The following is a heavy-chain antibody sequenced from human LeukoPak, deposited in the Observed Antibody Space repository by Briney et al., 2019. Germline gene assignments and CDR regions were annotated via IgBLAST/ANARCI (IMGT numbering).Heavy chain of an antibody. J-gene: IGHJ5*02. D-gene: IGHD2-8*02. CDR3: ATYRQVLLPFKS. V-gene: IGHV3-23*01. Sequence: GGSLRLSCAASGFTFSTFAMIWVRQPPGKGLEWVSSIFPSGGEIHYADSVRGRFTISRDNSKSTLSLQMNSLRAEDTAIYYCATYRQVLLPFKSWGQGTLVTVSS. CDR2: IFPSGGEI. CDR1: GFTFSTFA.